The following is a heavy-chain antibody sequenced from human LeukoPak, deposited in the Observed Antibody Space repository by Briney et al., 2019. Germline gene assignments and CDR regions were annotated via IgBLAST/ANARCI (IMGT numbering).Heavy chain of an antibody. J-gene: IGHJ5*02. Sequence: GRSLRLSCAASRFTFSSYGMHWVRQAPGKGLEWVAVIWYDGSNKYYADSVRGRFTISRDNSKNTLYLQMNSLRAEDTAVYYCARDTGCTNGVCYMEGWFDPWGQGTLVTVSS. CDR3: ARDTGCTNGVCYMEGWFDP. V-gene: IGHV3-33*01. CDR1: RFTFSSYG. D-gene: IGHD2-8*01. CDR2: IWYDGSNK.